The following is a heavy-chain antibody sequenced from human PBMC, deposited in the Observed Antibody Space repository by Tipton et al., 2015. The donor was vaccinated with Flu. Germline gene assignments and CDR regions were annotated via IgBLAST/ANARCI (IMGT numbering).Heavy chain of an antibody. V-gene: IGHV4-59*08. Sequence: GLVKPSETLSLTCTVSGGSISSYYWSWIRQPPGKGLEWIGYIYYSGSTNYNPSLKSRVTISVDTSKNQFSLKLSSVTAADTAVYYCARDSAAHYGTDVWGQGTTVTVSS. CDR2: IYYSGST. J-gene: IGHJ6*02. CDR1: GGSISSYY. D-gene: IGHD6-13*01. CDR3: ARDSAAHYGTDV.